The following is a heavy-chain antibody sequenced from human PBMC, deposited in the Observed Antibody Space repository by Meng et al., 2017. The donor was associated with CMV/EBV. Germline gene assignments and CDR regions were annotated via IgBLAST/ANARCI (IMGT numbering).Heavy chain of an antibody. CDR2: INHSGST. CDR3: ARGLIAAAGTSRYDYYYYGMDV. V-gene: IGHV4-34*01. Sequence: AETLSLTCAVYGGSSSGYYWSWIRQPPGKGLEWIGEINHSGSTNYNPSLKSRVTISVDTSKNQFSLKLSSVTAADTAVYYCARGLIAAAGTSRYDYYYYGMDVWGQGTTVTVSS. D-gene: IGHD6-13*01. CDR1: GGSSSGYY. J-gene: IGHJ6*02.